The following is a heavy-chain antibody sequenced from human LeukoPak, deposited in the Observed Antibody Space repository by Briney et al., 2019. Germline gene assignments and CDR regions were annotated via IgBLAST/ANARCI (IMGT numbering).Heavy chain of an antibody. CDR1: GYTFTSYY. CDR3: AREALPYDSSGYYYGAFDI. V-gene: IGHV1-46*01. J-gene: IGHJ3*02. Sequence: ASVKVSCKASGYTFTSYYMHWVRQAPGQGLEWMGIINPSGGSTSYAQKFQGRVTMTRDMSTSTDYMELSSLRSEDTAVYYCAREALPYDSSGYYYGAFDIWGQGTMVTVSS. CDR2: INPSGGST. D-gene: IGHD3-22*01.